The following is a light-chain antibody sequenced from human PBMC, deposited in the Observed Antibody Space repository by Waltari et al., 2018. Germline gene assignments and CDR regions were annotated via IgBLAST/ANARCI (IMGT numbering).Light chain of an antibody. CDR2: KAS. Sequence: DIQMTQSPSTLSASVGDRVTITCRASQSISEYLAWYQRKPGKAPKLLIYKASSLESGVSSMFSGSGSGTEFTLTISSLQPDDFATYYCQQYNTYSGTFGRGTTVDVK. J-gene: IGKJ1*01. CDR1: QSISEY. CDR3: QQYNTYSGT. V-gene: IGKV1-5*03.